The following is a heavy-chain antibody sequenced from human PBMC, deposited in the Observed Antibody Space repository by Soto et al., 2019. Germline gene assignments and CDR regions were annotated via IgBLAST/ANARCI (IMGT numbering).Heavy chain of an antibody. J-gene: IGHJ3*02. CDR2: ICISDTGT. Sequence: QAGGSLRLSCAASGFTFSLYGMTWLRQAPGKGLEWVSTICISDTGTFYADSVKGRFTISRDDSKNTLYLQMDSLRAEDTAVYYCAKPRDGYNWGAFHIWGRGTMVTVSS. D-gene: IGHD5-12*01. V-gene: IGHV3-23*05. CDR3: AKPRDGYNWGAFHI. CDR1: GFTFSLYG.